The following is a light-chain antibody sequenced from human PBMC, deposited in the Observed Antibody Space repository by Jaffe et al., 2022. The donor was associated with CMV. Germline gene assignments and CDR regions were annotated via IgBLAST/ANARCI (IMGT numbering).Light chain of an antibody. CDR1: QDVSKS. V-gene: IGKV1-NL1*01. CDR2: AAS. CDR3: QQYYSTPVLT. J-gene: IGKJ4*01. Sequence: DIQMTQSPSSLSASVGDRVSITCRASQDVSKSLAWYQQKPGKAPKLLLHAASILESGVPSRFSGSGSGTDYSLTISSLQPDDFATYFCQQYYSTPVLTFGGGTKVEIK.